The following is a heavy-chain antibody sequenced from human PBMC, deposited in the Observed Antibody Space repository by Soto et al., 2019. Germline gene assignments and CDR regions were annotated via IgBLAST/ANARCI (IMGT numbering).Heavy chain of an antibody. CDR2: ITGSGGSK. Sequence: EVQLLESGGGLVQPGGSLRLSCAPSGFTFSSYAMNWVRQAPGKGLEGVSAITGSGGSKWYADSVKGRFTISRDNSKNTLYLQMNSLRAEDTALYYCANYYGDYAGGEFFQHWGQGTLVTVSS. J-gene: IGHJ1*01. D-gene: IGHD4-17*01. CDR3: ANYYGDYAGGEFFQH. V-gene: IGHV3-23*01. CDR1: GFTFSSYA.